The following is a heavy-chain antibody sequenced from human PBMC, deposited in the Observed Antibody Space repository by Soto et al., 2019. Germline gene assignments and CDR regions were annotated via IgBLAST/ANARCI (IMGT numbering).Heavy chain of an antibody. J-gene: IGHJ5*02. V-gene: IGHV4-31*03. D-gene: IGHD2-15*01. CDR2: INYSGST. Sequence: QVQLQESGPGLVKPSQTLSLTCTVSGGSISSGGYYWSWIRQHPGKGLEWIGYINYSGSTYYNPSLKSRVTISVDTSKKHSSLKLSSVTAAATAVYYCARSIVVVVAATDTNWFDPWGQGTLVTVSS. CDR3: ARSIVVVVAATDTNWFDP. CDR1: GGSISSGGYY.